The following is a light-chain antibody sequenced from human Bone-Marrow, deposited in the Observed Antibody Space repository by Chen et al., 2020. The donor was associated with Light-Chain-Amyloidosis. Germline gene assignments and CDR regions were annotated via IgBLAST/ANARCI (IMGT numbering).Light chain of an antibody. CDR2: DDS. J-gene: IGLJ3*02. CDR1: NIGSTS. Sequence: SYVLTQPSSVSVAPGQTATIACGGNNIGSTSVHWYQQTPDQAPLLVVYDDSDRPSGIPERLSGSNSGNTATRTISRVEAGDEADYYCQVWDRSSDRPVFGGGTKLTVL. V-gene: IGLV3-21*02. CDR3: QVWDRSSDRPV.